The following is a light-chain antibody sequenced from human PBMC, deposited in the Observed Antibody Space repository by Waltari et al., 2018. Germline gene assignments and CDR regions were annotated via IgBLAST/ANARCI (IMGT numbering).Light chain of an antibody. Sequence: QSGLPQPASASGSPGQPTTIPCTGPRSDVGNYNLVPCYQQRPGKAPRLLIYEVTKRAPGTSDRFSASKSGNTASLSISGLQAQEDEADYYCCSYVGLGTYVFGTGTKVTV. V-gene: IGLV2-23*02. CDR1: RSDVGNYNL. J-gene: IGLJ1*01. CDR3: CSYVGLGTYV. CDR2: EVT.